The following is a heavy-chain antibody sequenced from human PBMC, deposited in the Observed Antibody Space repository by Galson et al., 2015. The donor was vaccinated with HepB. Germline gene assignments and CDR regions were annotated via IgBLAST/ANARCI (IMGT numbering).Heavy chain of an antibody. Sequence: LRLSCAASGFTFSSYGMHWVRQAPGKGLEWVAFIRYDGSNKYYADSVKGRFTISRDNSKNTLYLQMNSLRAEDTAVYYCAKDSVAVAGRVIDYWGQGTLVTVSS. CDR1: GFTFSSYG. CDR3: AKDSVAVAGRVIDY. J-gene: IGHJ4*02. D-gene: IGHD6-19*01. V-gene: IGHV3-30*02. CDR2: IRYDGSNK.